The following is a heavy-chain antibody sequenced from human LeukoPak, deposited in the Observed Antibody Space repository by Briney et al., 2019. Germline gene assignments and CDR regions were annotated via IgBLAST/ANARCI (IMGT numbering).Heavy chain of an antibody. D-gene: IGHD3-10*01. Sequence: SQTLSLTCTVSGGSISSGGYYWSWIRQHPGKGLERIGYIYYSGNTYYNPSLKSRVTISVDTSKSQFSLKLSSVTAADTAVYYCASFPLYYYGSGSHDYWGQGTLVTVSS. J-gene: IGHJ4*02. CDR3: ASFPLYYYGSGSHDY. CDR2: IYYSGNT. CDR1: GGSISSGGYY. V-gene: IGHV4-31*03.